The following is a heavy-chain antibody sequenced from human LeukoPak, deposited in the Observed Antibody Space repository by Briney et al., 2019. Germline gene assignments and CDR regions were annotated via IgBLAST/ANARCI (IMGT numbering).Heavy chain of an antibody. J-gene: IGHJ3*02. CDR2: INHSGST. CDR1: GGSFSGYY. CDR3: ARTPPQVTMIVVAEPQAQDAFDI. D-gene: IGHD3-22*01. Sequence: PSETLSLTCAAYGGSFSGYYWSWIRQPPGKGLEWIGEINHSGSTNYNPSLKSRVTISVDTSKNQFSLKLSSVTAADTAVYYCARTPPQVTMIVVAEPQAQDAFDIWGQGTMVTVSS. V-gene: IGHV4-34*01.